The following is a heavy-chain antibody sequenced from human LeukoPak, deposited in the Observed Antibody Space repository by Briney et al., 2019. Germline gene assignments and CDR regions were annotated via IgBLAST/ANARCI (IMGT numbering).Heavy chain of an antibody. V-gene: IGHV4-59*12. Sequence: SETLSLTCTVSDGSISTYYWSWIRQPPGKGLEWIGYIYYSGSTNYNPSLKGRVTISVDTSKNQFSLKLSSVTAADTAVYYCARDGSGCSSTSCLFDYWGQGTLVTVSS. CDR1: DGSISTYY. CDR2: IYYSGST. CDR3: ARDGSGCSSTSCLFDY. D-gene: IGHD2-2*01. J-gene: IGHJ4*02.